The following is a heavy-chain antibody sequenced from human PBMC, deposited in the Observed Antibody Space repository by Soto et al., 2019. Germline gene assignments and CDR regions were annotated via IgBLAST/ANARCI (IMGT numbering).Heavy chain of an antibody. CDR2: ISHDGSNK. Sequence: QVQLVESGGGVVQPGRSLRLSCAASGFTFSSYAMHWVRQAPGKGLEWVAVISHDGSNKYYADSVKGRFTISRDNSKNPLYLQMNSLRAEDTAVYYCARDARAAAGMSASGGSGYFDRWGRGTLVTVSS. J-gene: IGHJ2*01. CDR3: ARDARAAAGMSASGGSGYFDR. CDR1: GFTFSSYA. V-gene: IGHV3-30-3*01. D-gene: IGHD6-13*01.